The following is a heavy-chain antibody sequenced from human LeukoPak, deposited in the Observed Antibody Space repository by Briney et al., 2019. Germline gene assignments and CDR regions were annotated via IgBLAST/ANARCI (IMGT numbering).Heavy chain of an antibody. J-gene: IGHJ4*02. V-gene: IGHV4-59*01. D-gene: IGHD3-3*01. CDR3: ARAPYEAFDY. CDR1: GGSISSYY. Sequence: SETLSLTCTVSGGSISSYYWSWIRQPPGKGLEWIGYIHYSGSTNYNPSLKSRVTISVDTSKNQFSLKLSSMTAADTAVYYCARAPYEAFDYWRQGTLFTVSS. CDR2: IHYSGST.